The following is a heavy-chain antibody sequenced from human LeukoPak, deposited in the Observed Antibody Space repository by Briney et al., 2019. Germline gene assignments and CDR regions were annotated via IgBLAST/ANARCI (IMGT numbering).Heavy chain of an antibody. Sequence: GGSLRLSCAASGFTFSSYWMHWVRQAPGKGLVWVSRINNDGSSTSYADSVKGRFTISRDNAKNTLYLQMNSLRAEDTAVYYCARADYYDSSGYYYVLDYWGQGTLVTVSS. V-gene: IGHV3-74*01. CDR2: INNDGSST. CDR3: ARADYYDSSGYYYVLDY. J-gene: IGHJ4*02. CDR1: GFTFSSYW. D-gene: IGHD3-22*01.